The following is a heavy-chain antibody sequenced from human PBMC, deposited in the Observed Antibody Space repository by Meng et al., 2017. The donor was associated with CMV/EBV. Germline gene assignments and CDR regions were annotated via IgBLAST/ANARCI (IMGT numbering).Heavy chain of an antibody. Sequence: LSCSASGFTFSSSGMHWVRQAPGKGLEWVAVIWYDGSNKYYADSVKGRFTISRDNSKNTLYLQMNSLRAEDTAVYYCAKDLGGRYFDYWGQGTLVTVSS. CDR1: GFTFSSSG. J-gene: IGHJ4*02. V-gene: IGHV3-33*06. CDR3: AKDLGGRYFDY. D-gene: IGHD3-10*01. CDR2: IWYDGSNK.